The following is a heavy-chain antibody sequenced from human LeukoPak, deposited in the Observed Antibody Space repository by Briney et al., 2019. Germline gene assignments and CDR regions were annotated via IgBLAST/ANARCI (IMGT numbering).Heavy chain of an antibody. CDR1: GYSISSGYY. CDR3: ARDIAAAGIGY. V-gene: IGHV4-38-2*02. D-gene: IGHD6-13*01. Sequence: PSETLSLTCTVSGYSISSGYYWGWIRQPPGKGLEWIGSIYHSGSTYYNPSLKSRVTISVDTSKNQFSLKLSSVTAADTAVYYCARDIAAAGIGYWGQGTLVTVSS. J-gene: IGHJ4*02. CDR2: IYHSGST.